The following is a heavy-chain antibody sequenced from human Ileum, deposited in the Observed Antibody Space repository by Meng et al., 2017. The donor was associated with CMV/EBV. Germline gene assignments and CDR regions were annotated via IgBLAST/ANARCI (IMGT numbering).Heavy chain of an antibody. V-gene: IGHV3-9*01. J-gene: IGHJ4*02. Sequence: GGSLRLSCAASGFIFNDYAMHWVRQAPGKGLEWVSGIYGKNSGTGYAESVQGRFTISRDSAKKSIYLQMNSLRAEDTALYYCIGESQPGGCDYWGQGTLVTVSS. D-gene: IGHD1-14*01. CDR3: IGESQPGGCDY. CDR1: GFIFNDYA. CDR2: IYGKNSGT.